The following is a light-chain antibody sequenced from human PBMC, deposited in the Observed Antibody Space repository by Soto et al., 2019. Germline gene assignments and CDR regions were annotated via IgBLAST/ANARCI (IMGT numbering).Light chain of an antibody. V-gene: IGKV3-11*01. CDR1: QSVSSN. Sequence: EIVLTQSPATLSLSPGERATLSCRASQSVSSNLAWYRQKPGQAPRLLIYDSSNRAAGIPARFSGSGSGTDFTLTVSSLEPEDFVVYYCQQYFNWPPYTFGQGTKVDI. J-gene: IGKJ2*01. CDR3: QQYFNWPPYT. CDR2: DSS.